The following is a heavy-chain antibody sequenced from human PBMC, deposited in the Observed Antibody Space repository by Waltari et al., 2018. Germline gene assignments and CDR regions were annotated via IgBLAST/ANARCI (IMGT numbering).Heavy chain of an antibody. J-gene: IGHJ5*02. CDR1: GDSINRSEYY. CDR2: IYYSGIT. CDR3: TRRPYSTGWVWFDP. V-gene: IGHV4-39*01. Sequence: QLILQESGPGLVKPSETLYITCSVSGDSINRSEYYWAWIRQSPGKKLEWIGTIYYSGITYYNPSVDSRVTMSVDTSQNQFSLRLSSVTAADTGVYYCTRRPYSTGWVWFDPWGQGTLVTVSS. D-gene: IGHD2-15*01.